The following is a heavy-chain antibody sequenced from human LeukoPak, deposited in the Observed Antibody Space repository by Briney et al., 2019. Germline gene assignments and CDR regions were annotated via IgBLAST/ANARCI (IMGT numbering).Heavy chain of an antibody. CDR3: ARERMLDNGSNSDFQH. CDR1: GFTLNSYA. J-gene: IGHJ1*01. CDR2: ISYDGSNK. V-gene: IGHV3-30-3*01. D-gene: IGHD4-23*01. Sequence: GGSLRLSCAASGFTLNSYAMHWVRQAPGKGLEWVALISYDGSNKYYADSVKGRFTISRDNSKNTLYLQMNSLRAEDTAVYYCARERMLDNGSNSDFQHWGQGTLVTVSS.